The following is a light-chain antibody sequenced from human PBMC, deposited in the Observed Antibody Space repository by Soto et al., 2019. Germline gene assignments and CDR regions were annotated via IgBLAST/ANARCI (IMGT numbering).Light chain of an antibody. CDR2: GNS. J-gene: IGLJ3*02. Sequence: QPVLTQPPSVSGAPGQRVTISCTESSSNIGAGYDVHGYHQLPGTAPKLLIYGNSNRPSGVPDRFSGSKSGTSASLAITGLQAEDEADYYCQSYDSSLSGWVFGGGTKLTVL. V-gene: IGLV1-40*01. CDR3: QSYDSSLSGWV. CDR1: SSNIGAGYD.